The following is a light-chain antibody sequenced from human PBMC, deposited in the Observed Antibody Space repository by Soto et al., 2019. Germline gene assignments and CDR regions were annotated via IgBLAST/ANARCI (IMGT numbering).Light chain of an antibody. J-gene: IGKJ4*01. Sequence: EIVLTQSPGTLSLSPGERATLSCRASQSVSSSYLAWYQQKPGQAPRLLIYGASSRATGIPDRFSGSGYGTASTLTISRLEPEAFAVYYSQQYSSSRLTFGGGTKVEIK. CDR3: QQYSSSRLT. V-gene: IGKV3-20*01. CDR1: QSVSSSY. CDR2: GAS.